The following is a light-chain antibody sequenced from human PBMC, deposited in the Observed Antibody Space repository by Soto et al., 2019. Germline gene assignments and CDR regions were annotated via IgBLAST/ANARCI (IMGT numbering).Light chain of an antibody. CDR3: QQYNNWPYT. CDR1: QTIGSS. CDR2: GAS. V-gene: IGKV3-15*01. J-gene: IGKJ2*01. Sequence: EIVMTQSPATLPVSPGERATLSCRASQTIGSSLAWYQQNPGQAPRVLIYGASTRATGIPARFSASGSGTEFTLTISSLQSEDFALYYCQQYNNWPYTFGQGTKLEIK.